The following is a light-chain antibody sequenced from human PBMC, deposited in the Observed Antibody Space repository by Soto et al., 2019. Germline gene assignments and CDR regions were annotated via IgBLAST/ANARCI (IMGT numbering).Light chain of an antibody. CDR2: GAS. V-gene: IGKV3-20*01. Sequence: EIVLTQSPGTLSLSPGERATLSCRASQSVSSSYLAWYQQKPCQAPRLLIYGASSRATGIPDRFSGSGSGTDFTLTISILEPEDVAVYYWQQYGSSPPLLTFGPGTKVDIK. CDR1: QSVSSSY. J-gene: IGKJ3*01. CDR3: QQYGSSPPLLT.